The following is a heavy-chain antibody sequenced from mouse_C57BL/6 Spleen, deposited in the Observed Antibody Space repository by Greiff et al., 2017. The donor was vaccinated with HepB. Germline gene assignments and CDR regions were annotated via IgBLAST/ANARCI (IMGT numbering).Heavy chain of an antibody. D-gene: IGHD2-4*01. CDR2: ISDGGSYT. CDR3: ARSDYEKDYFDY. V-gene: IGHV5-4*01. J-gene: IGHJ2*01. Sequence: EVQVVESGGGLVKPGGSLKLSCAASGFTFSSYAMSWVRQTPEKRLEWVATISDGGSYTYYPDNVKGRFTISRDNAKNNLYLQMSHLKSEDTAMYYCARSDYEKDYFDYWGQGTTLTVSS. CDR1: GFTFSSYA.